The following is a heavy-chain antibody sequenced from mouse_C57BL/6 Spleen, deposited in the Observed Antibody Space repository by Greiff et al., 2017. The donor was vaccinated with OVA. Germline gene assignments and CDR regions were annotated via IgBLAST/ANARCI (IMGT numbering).Heavy chain of an antibody. CDR3: ARRRNDYDEGAWFAY. CDR2: IYPGSGST. D-gene: IGHD2-4*01. V-gene: IGHV1-55*01. Sequence: HVQLQQPGAELVKPGASVKMSCKASGYTFTSYWITWVKQRPGQGLEWIGDIYPGSGSTNYNEKFKSKATLTVDTSSSTAYMQLSSLTSEDSAVYYCARRRNDYDEGAWFAYWGQGTLVTVSA. J-gene: IGHJ3*01. CDR1: GYTFTSYW.